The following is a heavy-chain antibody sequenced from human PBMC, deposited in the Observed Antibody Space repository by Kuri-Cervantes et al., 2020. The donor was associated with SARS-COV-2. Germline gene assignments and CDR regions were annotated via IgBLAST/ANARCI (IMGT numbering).Heavy chain of an antibody. D-gene: IGHD2-8*01. J-gene: IGHJ4*02. CDR3: AKDRFGVQEY. V-gene: IGHV3-30*02. CDR1: GFTFSSYG. Sequence: GESLKISCAASGFTFSSYGMHWVRQAPGKGLEWVAVIWYDGSNKYYADSVKGRFTISRDNSKNTLYLQMNSLRVEDTAVYFCAKDRFGVQEYWGQGTLVTVSS. CDR2: IWYDGSNK.